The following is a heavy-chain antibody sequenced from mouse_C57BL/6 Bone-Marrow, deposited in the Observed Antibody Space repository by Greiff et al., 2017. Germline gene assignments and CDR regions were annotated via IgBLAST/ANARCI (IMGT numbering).Heavy chain of an antibody. D-gene: IGHD1-1*01. Sequence: VQLQQPGAELVKPGASVKVSCKASGYTFTSYWMHWVKQRPGQGLEWIGRIHPSDSDTNYNQKFKGKATLTVDKSSSTAYMQLSSLTSEDSAVYYCAIHYYGSYWYFDVWGTGTTVTVSS. J-gene: IGHJ1*03. CDR1: GYTFTSYW. V-gene: IGHV1-74*01. CDR3: AIHYYGSYWYFDV. CDR2: IHPSDSDT.